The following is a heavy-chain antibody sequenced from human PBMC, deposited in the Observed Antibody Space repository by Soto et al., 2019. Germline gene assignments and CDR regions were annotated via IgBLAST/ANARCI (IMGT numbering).Heavy chain of an antibody. J-gene: IGHJ6*01. CDR2: VSGRGDGT. CDR3: AKDGGEVLPNFGKDV. Sequence: EIQILESGGALVQPGGSLRLSCSVSGFTFSDYAMNWVRQAPGKGLEWVSAVSGRGDGTFYAASVKGRFTISRANSKNTVYMQITSRTVHDTAVYYGAKDGGEVLPNFGKDVWGRGHKVSVAS. D-gene: IGHD2-21*01. V-gene: IGHV3-23*01. CDR1: GFTFSDYA.